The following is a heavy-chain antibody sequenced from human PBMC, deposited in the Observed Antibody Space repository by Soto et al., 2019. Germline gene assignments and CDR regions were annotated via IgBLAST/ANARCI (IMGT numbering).Heavy chain of an antibody. CDR1: GFSLSTSGVG. V-gene: IGHV2-5*01. J-gene: IGHJ3*02. Sequence: SGPTLVNPTQTLTLTCTFSGFSLSTSGVGVGWIRQPPGKALEWLALIYWNDDKRYGPSLKSRLTITKDTSKKQVVLTMTNMDPVDTATYYCAHSPRYCSSTSCYGGAFDIWGQGTMVTVSS. CDR2: IYWNDDK. CDR3: AHSPRYCSSTSCYGGAFDI. D-gene: IGHD2-2*01.